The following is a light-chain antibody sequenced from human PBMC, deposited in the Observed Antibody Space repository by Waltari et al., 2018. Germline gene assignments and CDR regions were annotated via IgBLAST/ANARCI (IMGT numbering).Light chain of an antibody. CDR1: SSSLRAGYD. CDR3: QSYDSSLGGSV. Sequence: QSVLTQPPSVSGAPGRSVTLSCTGSSSSLRAGYDVHSYQQVPGIGPKLLIYGKSNRPSGVPDRFSGSKSGTSASLVIIGLQAEDEADYYCQSYDSSLGGSVFGGGTKLTVL. V-gene: IGLV1-40*01. CDR2: GKS. J-gene: IGLJ2*01.